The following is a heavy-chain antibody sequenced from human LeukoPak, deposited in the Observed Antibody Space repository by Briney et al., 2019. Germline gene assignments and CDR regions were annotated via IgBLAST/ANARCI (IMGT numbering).Heavy chain of an antibody. CDR2: ISSSSSYI. J-gene: IGHJ6*02. CDR1: GFTFSSYS. CDR3: ARLAAAGQYYYYGMDV. Sequence: GGSLRLSCAASGFTFSSYSMNWVRHAPGKGLELVSSISSSSSYIYYADSVKGRFTISRDNAKNSLYLQMNSLRAEDTAVYYCARLAAAGQYYYYGMDVWGQGTTVTVSS. V-gene: IGHV3-21*01. D-gene: IGHD6-13*01.